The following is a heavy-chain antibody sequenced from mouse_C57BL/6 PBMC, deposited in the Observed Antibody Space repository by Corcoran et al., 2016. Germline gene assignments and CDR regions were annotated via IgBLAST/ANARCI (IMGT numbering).Heavy chain of an antibody. V-gene: IGHV9-3*01. CDR2: INTYSGVP. D-gene: IGHD1-1*02. J-gene: IGHJ3*01. Sequence: QIQLVQSGPELKKPGETVKISCKASGYTFTTYGMSWVKQAPGKGLKWMGWINTYSGVPTYADDFKGRFAFSLETSDSTAYLQINNLKNEDTATYFCARETGGYFAYWGQGTLVTVSA. CDR1: GYTFTTYG. CDR3: ARETGGYFAY.